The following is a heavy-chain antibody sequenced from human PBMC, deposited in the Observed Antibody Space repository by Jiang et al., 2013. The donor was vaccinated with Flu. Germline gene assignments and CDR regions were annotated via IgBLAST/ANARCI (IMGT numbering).Heavy chain of an antibody. CDR2: IFGGESET. Sequence: PEESLKISCEGSGYIFTNYWIGWVRQMPGKGLEWIGVIFGGESETKYSPSFQGQVTISADNSINTAYLEWNYLQASDSGIYYCARHGVDYTDYADYWGQGTLVTVSS. CDR1: GYIFTNYW. CDR3: ARHGVDYTDYADY. D-gene: IGHD3-3*01. V-gene: IGHV5-51*06. J-gene: IGHJ4*02.